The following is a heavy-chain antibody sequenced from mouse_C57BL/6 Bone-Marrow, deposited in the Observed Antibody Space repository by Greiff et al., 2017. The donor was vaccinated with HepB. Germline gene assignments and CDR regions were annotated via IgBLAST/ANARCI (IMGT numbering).Heavy chain of an antibody. J-gene: IGHJ2*01. CDR2: ISSGSSTI. D-gene: IGHD1-1*02. Sequence: EVKLMESGGGLVKPGGSLKLSCAASGFTFSDYGMYWVRQAPEKGLEWVAYISSGSSTIYYADTVKGRFTISRDNAKNTLFLQMTSLRSEDTAMYYCARNYGDYWGQGTTLTVSS. CDR1: GFTFSDYG. CDR3: ARNYGDY. V-gene: IGHV5-17*01.